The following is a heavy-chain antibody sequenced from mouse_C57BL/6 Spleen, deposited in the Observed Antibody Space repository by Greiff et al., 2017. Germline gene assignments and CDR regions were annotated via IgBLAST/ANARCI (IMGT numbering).Heavy chain of an antibody. CDR1: GYAFSSSW. D-gene: IGHD1-1*01. CDR2: IYPGDGDT. V-gene: IGHV1-82*01. CDR3: VITTVVARYFDV. J-gene: IGHJ1*03. Sequence: QVQLQQSGPELVKPGASVTISCKASGYAFSSSWMNWVKQRPGKGLEWIGRIYPGDGDTNYNGKFKGKATLTADKSSSTAYMQLSSLTSEDSAVYFCVITTVVARYFDVWGTGTTVTVSS.